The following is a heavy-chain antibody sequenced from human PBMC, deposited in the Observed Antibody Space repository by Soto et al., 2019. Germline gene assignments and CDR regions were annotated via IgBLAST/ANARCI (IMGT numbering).Heavy chain of an antibody. V-gene: IGHV3-21*01. Sequence: EVQLVESGGGLVKPGGSLRLSCAASGFTFSSYSMNWVRQAPGKGLEWVSSISSSSSYIYYADSVKGRFTISRDNAKNSLYLQMNSLRAEDTAVYYCARDELDIVVVPAAAGDYWGQGTLVTASS. D-gene: IGHD2-2*01. CDR2: ISSSSSYI. CDR1: GFTFSSYS. CDR3: ARDELDIVVVPAAAGDY. J-gene: IGHJ4*02.